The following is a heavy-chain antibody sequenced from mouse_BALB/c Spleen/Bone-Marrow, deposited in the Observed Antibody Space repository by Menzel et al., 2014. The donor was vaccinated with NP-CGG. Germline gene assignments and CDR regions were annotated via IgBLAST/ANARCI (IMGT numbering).Heavy chain of an antibody. CDR1: GFTFSNYG. J-gene: IGHJ3*01. V-gene: IGHV5-6-3*01. CDR3: ARGLYYVAYGPGFAY. CDR2: INSNGGTT. Sequence: VQLKESGGGLVQPGGSLKLSCAASGFTFSNYGMSWVRQTPDKRLDLVATINSNGGTTYYPDSVKGRLTISRDNAKNTLYLQMSSLKSEDTAMYFCARGLYYVAYGPGFAYWGQGTLVTVSA. D-gene: IGHD2-13*01.